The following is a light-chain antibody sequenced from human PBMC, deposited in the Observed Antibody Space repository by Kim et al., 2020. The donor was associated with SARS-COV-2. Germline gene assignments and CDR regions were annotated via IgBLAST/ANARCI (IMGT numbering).Light chain of an antibody. CDR2: QDN. J-gene: IGLJ2*01. Sequence: SYELTQPPSVSVSPGQTATIACSGDNLGNKYACWYQQKPGQSPVLVISQDNKRPSGIPERFSGSNSGNTATLTISGTQAMDEADYYCQAWESSAYVIFGG. CDR1: NLGNKY. V-gene: IGLV3-1*01. CDR3: QAWESSAYVI.